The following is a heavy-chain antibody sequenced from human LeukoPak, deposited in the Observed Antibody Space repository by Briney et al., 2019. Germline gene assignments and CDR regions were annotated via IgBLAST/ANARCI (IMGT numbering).Heavy chain of an antibody. CDR1: GYTFTNYA. J-gene: IGHJ4*02. CDR3: ARDLGLVVITTSFDY. V-gene: IGHV1-3*01. CDR2: INAGNGNT. D-gene: IGHD3-22*01. Sequence: ASVKVSCKASGYTFTNYAMHWVRQAPGQRLEWMGWINAGNGNTKYSQKFQGRVTITRDTSASTAYMELSSLRSEDTAVYYCARDLGLVVITTSFDYWGQGTLVTVSS.